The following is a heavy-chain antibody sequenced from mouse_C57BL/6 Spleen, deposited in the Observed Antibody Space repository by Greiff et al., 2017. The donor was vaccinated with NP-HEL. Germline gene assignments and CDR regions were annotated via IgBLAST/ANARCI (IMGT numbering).Heavy chain of an antibody. CDR3: SRNGYDSYYAMDY. Sequence: EVKVEESGGGLVKPGGSLKLSCAASGFTFSDYGMHWVRQAPEKGLEWVAYISSGSSTIYYADTVKGRFTISRDNAKNTLFLQMTSLRSEDTAMYYCSRNGYDSYYAMDYWGQGTSVTVSS. V-gene: IGHV5-17*01. CDR1: GFTFSDYG. CDR2: ISSGSSTI. D-gene: IGHD2-2*01. J-gene: IGHJ4*01.